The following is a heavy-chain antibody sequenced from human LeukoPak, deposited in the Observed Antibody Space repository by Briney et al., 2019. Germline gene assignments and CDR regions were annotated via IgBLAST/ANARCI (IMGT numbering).Heavy chain of an antibody. J-gene: IGHJ3*02. CDR2: IIPIFGTA. D-gene: IGHD5-24*01. V-gene: IGHV1-69*05. CDR3: ARGDGYNHAFDI. Sequence: SVKVSCKASVGTFSSYAISWVRQAPGQGLEWMGRIIPIFGTANYAQKFQGRVTITTDESTSTAYMELSSLRSEDTAVYYCARGDGYNHAFDIWGQGTMVTVSS. CDR1: VGTFSSYA.